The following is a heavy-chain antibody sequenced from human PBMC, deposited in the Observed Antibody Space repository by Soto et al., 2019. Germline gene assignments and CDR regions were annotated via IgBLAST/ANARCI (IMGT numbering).Heavy chain of an antibody. CDR1: GFTFTSSS. Sequence: SVKVSCKASGFTFTSSSVQWVRQARGQRLEWIGWITVGTGNTNYAQKFQERVTINRDMSTSTAYMELKNLRSEDTAVYYCAAGDSSGYYGGWGQGTQVTVSS. D-gene: IGHD3-22*01. CDR3: AAGDSSGYYGG. V-gene: IGHV1-58*01. CDR2: ITVGTGNT. J-gene: IGHJ4*02.